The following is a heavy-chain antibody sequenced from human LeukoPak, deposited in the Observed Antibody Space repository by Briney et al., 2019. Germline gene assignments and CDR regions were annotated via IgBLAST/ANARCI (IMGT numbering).Heavy chain of an antibody. D-gene: IGHD3-3*01. Sequence: SETLSLTRAVSGGSISSGGYSWSWIRQPPGKGLEWIGYIYYSGSTYYNPSLKSRVTISVDTSKNQFSLKLSSVTAADTAVYYCARDRFLEWCLDYWGQGTLVTVSS. J-gene: IGHJ4*02. V-gene: IGHV4-30-4*07. CDR1: GGSISSGGYS. CDR3: ARDRFLEWCLDY. CDR2: IYYSGST.